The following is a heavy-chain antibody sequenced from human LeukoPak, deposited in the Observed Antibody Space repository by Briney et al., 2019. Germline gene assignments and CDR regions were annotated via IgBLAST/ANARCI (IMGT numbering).Heavy chain of an antibody. CDR3: ANSPYYDYVWWSGQDHIDY. CDR1: GFTFSRFT. CDR2: ITSSSSYI. Sequence: KSGGSLRLSCAASGFTFSRFTMNWVRQAPGKGLEWVSSITSSSSYIYYADSVKGRFSISRDNAMNSLYLQMNTLRAEDTAVYYCANSPYYDYVWWSGQDHIDYWGQGTLVTVSS. J-gene: IGHJ4*02. V-gene: IGHV3-21*01. D-gene: IGHD3-16*01.